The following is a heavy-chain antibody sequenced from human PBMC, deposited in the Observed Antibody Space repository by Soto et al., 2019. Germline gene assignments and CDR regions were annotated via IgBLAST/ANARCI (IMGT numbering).Heavy chain of an antibody. Sequence: GGSLRLSCAASGFTFSSYAMHWVRQAPGKGLEWVAVISYDGSNKYYADSVKGRFTISRDNSKNTLYLQMNSLRAEDTAVYYCARDGVDTAMADGYFDWPTDYWGQGTLVTVSS. J-gene: IGHJ4*02. CDR1: GFTFSSYA. D-gene: IGHD5-18*01. CDR3: ARDGVDTAMADGYFDWPTDY. CDR2: ISYDGSNK. V-gene: IGHV3-30-3*01.